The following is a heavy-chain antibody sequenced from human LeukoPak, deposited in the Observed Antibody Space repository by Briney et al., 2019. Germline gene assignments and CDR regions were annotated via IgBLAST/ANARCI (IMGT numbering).Heavy chain of an antibody. CDR3: ARESSSHRTGAFDI. J-gene: IGHJ3*02. CDR2: ISSSSSYL. CDR1: GFTFSSYS. Sequence: GGSLRLSCAASGFTFSSYSMNWVRQAPGKGLEWVSSISSSSSYLYYADSVKGRFTISRDNAKNSLYLQMNSLRAEDTAVYYCARESSSHRTGAFDIWGQGTMVTVSS. V-gene: IGHV3-21*01. D-gene: IGHD6-13*01.